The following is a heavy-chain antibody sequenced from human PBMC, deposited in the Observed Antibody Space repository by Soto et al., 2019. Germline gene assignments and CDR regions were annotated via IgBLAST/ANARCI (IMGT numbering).Heavy chain of an antibody. CDR2: IYSGGST. J-gene: IGHJ6*03. V-gene: IGHV3-53*04. D-gene: IGHD3-10*01. CDR3: ARGGSSGVLWFGEGYYSYLDV. CDR1: GFTVSSNY. Sequence: GGSLRLSCAASGFTVSSNYMSWVRQAPGKGLEWVSVIYSGGSTYYADSVKGRFTISRHNSKNTLYLQMNSLRAEDTAVYYCARGGSSGVLWFGEGYYSYLDVWGKGTTVTVSS.